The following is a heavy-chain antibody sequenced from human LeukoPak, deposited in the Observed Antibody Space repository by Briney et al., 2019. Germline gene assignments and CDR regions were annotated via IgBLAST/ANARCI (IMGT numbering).Heavy chain of an antibody. CDR1: GGSISSSSYY. Sequence: PSETLSLTCIVSGGSISSSSYYWGWIRQPPGKGLEWIGSIYYSGSTYYNPSLKSRVTISVDRSKNQFSLKLSSVTAADTAVYYCARHPPPHFIAVVPAAIDYWGQGTLVTVSS. CDR3: ARHPPPHFIAVVPAAIDY. V-gene: IGHV4-39*01. J-gene: IGHJ4*02. D-gene: IGHD2-2*01. CDR2: IYYSGST.